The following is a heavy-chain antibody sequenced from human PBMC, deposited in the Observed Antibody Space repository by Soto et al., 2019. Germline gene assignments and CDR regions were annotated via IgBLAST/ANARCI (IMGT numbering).Heavy chain of an antibody. CDR2: ISGRDDST. J-gene: IGHJ4*02. Sequence: EVQVLESGGGLVQPGGSLRLSCAASGFTFNKHAMNWVRQAPGKGLEWVSAISGRDDSTYYADSVKGRFTISRDNSKNTVYLQMNSLRAEDTAIYYCAKAGPTSGYYYASDYWGQGTLVTVSS. D-gene: IGHD3-22*01. CDR3: AKAGPTSGYYYASDY. V-gene: IGHV3-23*01. CDR1: GFTFNKHA.